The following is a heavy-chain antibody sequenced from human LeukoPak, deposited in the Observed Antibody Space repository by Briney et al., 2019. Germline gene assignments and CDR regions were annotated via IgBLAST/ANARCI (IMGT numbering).Heavy chain of an antibody. CDR2: IYYSGST. D-gene: IGHD3-9*01. Sequence: SETLSLTCTVYGGSISTYYWSWIRQPPGKGLEWIGYIYYSGSTNYNPSLKSRVTISVDTSKNQFSLKLSSVTAADTAVYYCARGLVIIDYWGQGTLVTVSS. CDR3: ARGLVIIDY. V-gene: IGHV4-59*01. CDR1: GGSISTYY. J-gene: IGHJ4*02.